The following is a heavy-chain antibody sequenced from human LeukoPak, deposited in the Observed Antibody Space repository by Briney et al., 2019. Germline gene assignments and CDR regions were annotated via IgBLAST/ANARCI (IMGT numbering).Heavy chain of an antibody. CDR3: ARLAYCSSTSCYGPDH. Sequence: PSETLSLTCTVSGGSISSSSYYWGWIRQPPGKGLEWIGSIYYSGSTYYNPSLKSRVTISVDTSKNQFSLKLTSVTAADTAVYYCARLAYCSSTSCYGPDHWGQGTLVTVSS. D-gene: IGHD2-2*01. CDR1: GGSISSSSYY. CDR2: IYYSGST. J-gene: IGHJ4*02. V-gene: IGHV4-39*01.